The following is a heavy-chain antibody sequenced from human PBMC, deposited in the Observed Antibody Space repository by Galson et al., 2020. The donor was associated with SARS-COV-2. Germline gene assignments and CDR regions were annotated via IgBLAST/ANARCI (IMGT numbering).Heavy chain of an antibody. D-gene: IGHD6-19*01. Sequence: SETLSLTCTVSGGSISSGSYYWSWIRQPAGKGLEWIGRIYTSGSTNYNPSLKSRVTISVDTSKNQFSLKLSSVTAADRAVYYWAREPHLIAGAGSFDYWGQGTLVTGSS. CDR2: IYTSGST. CDR1: GGSISSGSYY. J-gene: IGHJ4*02. V-gene: IGHV4-61*02. CDR3: AREPHLIAGAGSFDY.